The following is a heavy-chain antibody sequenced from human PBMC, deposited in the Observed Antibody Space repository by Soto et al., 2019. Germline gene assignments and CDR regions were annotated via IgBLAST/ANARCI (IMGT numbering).Heavy chain of an antibody. D-gene: IGHD2-2*01. V-gene: IGHV3-48*02. CDR1: GFTFSGFT. Sequence: EVQLVESGGGLVQPGGSLRLSCAASGFTFSGFTMNWVRQAPGRGLAWVSYISRRGETIYYADSVTGRFTISRDNAENSLDLQMNSLGDEDTSVYYCASRNLADCSGTSCLYYCDYWGQGTLVTVSS. J-gene: IGHJ4*02. CDR3: ASRNLADCSGTSCLYYCDY. CDR2: ISRRGETI.